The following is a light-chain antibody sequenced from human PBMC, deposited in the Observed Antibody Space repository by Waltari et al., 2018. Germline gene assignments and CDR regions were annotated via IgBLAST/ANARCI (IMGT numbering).Light chain of an antibody. CDR2: EDN. J-gene: IGLJ2*01. CDR3: QSYDSSNVV. Sequence: NFILTQPHSVSESPGKKVTISCTRRTGSLARNYVQWYPPRPGSAPTTVIYEDNPRPSGVPDRFSGSIDSSSNSASLTISGLKTEDEADYYCQSYDSSNVVFGGGTKLTVL. CDR1: TGSLARNY. V-gene: IGLV6-57*04.